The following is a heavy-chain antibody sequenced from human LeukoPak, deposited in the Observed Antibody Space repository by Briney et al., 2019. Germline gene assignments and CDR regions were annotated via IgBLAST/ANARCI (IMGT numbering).Heavy chain of an antibody. D-gene: IGHD3-22*01. CDR2: IYYRGST. J-gene: IGHJ4*02. CDR1: GGSISSDH. Sequence: LETLSLTCTVSGGSISSDHWSWIRQPPGKGLEWIGYIYYRGSTNYDPSLKSRVTISVDTSKNQFSLKLSSVTAADTAVYYCARLSGYSSGHYYSDYWGQGTLVTVSS. CDR3: ARLSGYSSGHYYSDY. V-gene: IGHV4-59*01.